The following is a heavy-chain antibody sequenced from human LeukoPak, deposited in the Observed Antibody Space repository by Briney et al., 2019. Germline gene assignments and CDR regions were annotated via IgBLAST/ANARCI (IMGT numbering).Heavy chain of an antibody. CDR3: AKDYGDCQGAFDI. CDR1: GFTFSSYA. CDR2: IRGSGGRT. V-gene: IGHV3-23*01. J-gene: IGHJ3*02. D-gene: IGHD4-17*01. Sequence: PGGSLRLSCVASGFTFSSYAMIWVRHAPGKGLEWVSGIRGSGGRTYYADSVKGRVTMSRDNSKNTLYLQMNSLRAEDTAVYYCAKDYGDCQGAFDIWGQGTLVTVSS.